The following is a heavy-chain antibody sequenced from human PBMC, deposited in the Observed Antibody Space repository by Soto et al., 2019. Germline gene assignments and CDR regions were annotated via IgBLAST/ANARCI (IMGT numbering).Heavy chain of an antibody. J-gene: IGHJ4*02. V-gene: IGHV3-9*01. Sequence: GGSLRLSCAASGFTFDDYAMHWVRQAPGKGPEWVSGISWDSTSIGYADSVKGRFTISRDNAKKSLYLQMNSLRAEDTAVYYCAKDILVYSSGWEIDYWGQGTLVTVSS. D-gene: IGHD6-19*01. CDR3: AKDILVYSSGWEIDY. CDR2: ISWDSTSI. CDR1: GFTFDDYA.